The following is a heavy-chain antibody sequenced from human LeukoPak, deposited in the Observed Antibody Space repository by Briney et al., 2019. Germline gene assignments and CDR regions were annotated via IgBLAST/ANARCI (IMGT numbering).Heavy chain of an antibody. V-gene: IGHV1-69*13. J-gene: IGHJ5*02. D-gene: IGHD3-10*01. Sequence: SVKVSCKASGGTFSSYAISWVRQAPGQGLEWMGGIIPIFGTANYAQKFQGRVTITADESTSTAYMELSSLRSEDTAVYYCARDPYGSGSYTPYNWFDPWGQGTLVTASS. CDR3: ARDPYGSGSYTPYNWFDP. CDR2: IIPIFGTA. CDR1: GGTFSSYA.